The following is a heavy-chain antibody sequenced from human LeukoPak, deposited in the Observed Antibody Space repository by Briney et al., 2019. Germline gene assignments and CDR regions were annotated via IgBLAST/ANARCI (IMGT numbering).Heavy chain of an antibody. CDR2: ISSSGSTI. CDR1: GFTFSSYE. J-gene: IGHJ4*02. V-gene: IGHV3-48*03. CDR3: AKSDYSYGFYYFDY. Sequence: GGSLRLSCAASGFTFSSYEMNWVRQAPGKGLEWVSYISSSGSTIYYADSVKGRFTISRDNAKNSLYLQMNSLRAEDTAVYYCAKSDYSYGFYYFDYWGQGTLVTVSS. D-gene: IGHD5-18*01.